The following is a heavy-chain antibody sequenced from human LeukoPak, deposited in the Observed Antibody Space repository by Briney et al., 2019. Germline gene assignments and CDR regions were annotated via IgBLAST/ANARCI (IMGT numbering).Heavy chain of an antibody. V-gene: IGHV3-7*03. Sequence: GGSLRLSCAASGFTFSSYWMSWVRQAAGKGLEWVANIKQDGSEKYYVDSVKGRFTISRDNAKNSLYLQMNSLKTEDTAVYYCITPDKPLGYCSGGSCSLGCSWGKGTTVTISS. D-gene: IGHD2-15*01. CDR1: GFTFSSYW. CDR2: IKQDGSEK. J-gene: IGHJ6*04. CDR3: ITPDKPLGYCSGGSCSLGCS.